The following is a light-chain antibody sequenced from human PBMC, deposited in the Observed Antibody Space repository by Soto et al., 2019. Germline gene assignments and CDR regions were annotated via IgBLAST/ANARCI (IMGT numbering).Light chain of an antibody. J-gene: IGKJ3*01. CDR1: QSVTSSY. CDR3: QQYGSSLFT. V-gene: IGKV3-20*01. CDR2: GAS. Sequence: EIELTQSPATLSLSPGERATLSCRASQSVTSSYLAWYQQKPGQAPRLLIYGASSRATGIPDRFSGSGSGTDFTLTISSLEPEDFAVYYCQQYGSSLFTFGPGTKGDIK.